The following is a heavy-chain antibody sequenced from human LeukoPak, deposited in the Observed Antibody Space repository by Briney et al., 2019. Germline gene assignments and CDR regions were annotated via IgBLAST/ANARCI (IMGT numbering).Heavy chain of an antibody. CDR1: GFSISSYA. V-gene: IGHV3-23*01. CDR3: SNSFDIGISEVPQRL. Sequence: GGCLSLSCPACGFSISSYAISWVRQAPPRGLAWVSSISVSGGRTYYADSVKGRSTISRGNSKNTLYLQMNSLRAEDPGVYFCSNSFDIGISEVPQRLRGQGNLVNVT. D-gene: IGHD2/OR15-2a*01. J-gene: IGHJ4*02. CDR2: ISVSGGRT.